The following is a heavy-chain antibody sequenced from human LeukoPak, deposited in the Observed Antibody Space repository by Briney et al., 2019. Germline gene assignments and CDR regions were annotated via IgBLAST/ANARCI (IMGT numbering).Heavy chain of an antibody. CDR2: MNSNSGNT. CDR1: VHTFTRYD. D-gene: IGHD3-3*01. Sequence: ATVKFSCKACVHTFTRYDINWARQASGQGLEWMGWMNSNSGNTRYAKTFPCRVTVPRHTSIGTANMELSSLRSEDAAVYYCARGLFSYYDFWSGYYRLGDYWGQGTLVTVSS. V-gene: IGHV1-8*01. J-gene: IGHJ4*02. CDR3: ARGLFSYYDFWSGYYRLGDY.